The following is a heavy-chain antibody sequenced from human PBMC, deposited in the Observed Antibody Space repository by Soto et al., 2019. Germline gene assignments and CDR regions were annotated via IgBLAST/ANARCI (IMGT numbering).Heavy chain of an antibody. V-gene: IGHV1-69*06. Sequence: GASVKVSCKASGGSLSTNPISWVRQAPGQGLEWMGGTGSGTGPGNHAQKFQGRLTVTADKSTSTVYMELTNLSSEDTAVYYCARRHSGGFFRLFDSWGQRTLVTVSS. CDR1: GGSLSTNP. D-gene: IGHD2-15*01. CDR2: TGSGTGPG. J-gene: IGHJ4*02. CDR3: ARRHSGGFFRLFDS.